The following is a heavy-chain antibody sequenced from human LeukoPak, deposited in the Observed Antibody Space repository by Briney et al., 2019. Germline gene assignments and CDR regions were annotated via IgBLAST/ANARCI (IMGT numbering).Heavy chain of an antibody. CDR2: INDSGST. Sequence: PSETLSLTCAVSGGAFSNYFWTWIRQPPGKGLEWIAEINDSGSTNSNSSLRSRVAISLDTSKNQFSLRLTSVTAADTAVYYCARGQYCSTTSCYSARRYFDFWGQGTLVTVSS. V-gene: IGHV4-34*01. CDR1: GGAFSNYF. J-gene: IGHJ4*02. D-gene: IGHD2-2*01. CDR3: ARGQYCSTTSCYSARRYFDF.